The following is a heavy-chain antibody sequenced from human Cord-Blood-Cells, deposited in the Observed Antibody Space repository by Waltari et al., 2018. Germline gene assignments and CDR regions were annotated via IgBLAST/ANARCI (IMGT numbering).Heavy chain of an antibody. Sequence: EVQLVESGGGLIQPGGSLGLSCAASGFTVSRNYMSWVPQAPGKGLEWVSIIYSGGSTYYADSVKGRFTISRDNSKNTLYLQMNSLRAEDTAVYYCARASGSWVTGYFDLWGRGTLVTVSS. CDR2: IYSGGST. CDR1: GFTVSRNY. V-gene: IGHV3-53*01. CDR3: ARASGSWVTGYFDL. J-gene: IGHJ2*01. D-gene: IGHD2-21*02.